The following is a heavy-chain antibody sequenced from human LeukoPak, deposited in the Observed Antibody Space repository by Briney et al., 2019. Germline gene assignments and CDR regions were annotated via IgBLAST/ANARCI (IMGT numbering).Heavy chain of an antibody. CDR1: GYTFTSYG. D-gene: IGHD6-19*01. J-gene: IGHJ1*01. CDR3: ARGGPVAATHKYFQY. V-gene: IGHV1-18*01. CDR2: ISAYNGNT. Sequence: ASVKVSCKASGYTFTSYGISWVRQAPGQGLEWMGWISAYNGNTNYAQKFQGRVTMTRNTSITTAYMELSILRSEDTAIYYCARGGPVAATHKYFQYWGQGTLVTVSS.